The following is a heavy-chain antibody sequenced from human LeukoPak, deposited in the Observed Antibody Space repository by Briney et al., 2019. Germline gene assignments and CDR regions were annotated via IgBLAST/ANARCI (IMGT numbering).Heavy chain of an antibody. CDR3: ARSSGYSYGYYFDY. CDR1: GFTFDDYG. V-gene: IGHV3-20*04. CDR2: INWNGGST. Sequence: GGSLRLSCAASGFTFDDYGMSWVRQAPGKGLEWVSGINWNGGSTGYADSVKGRFTISRDNAKNSLYLQMNSLRAEDTALYYCARSSGYSYGYYFDYWGQGTLVTVSS. D-gene: IGHD5-18*01. J-gene: IGHJ4*02.